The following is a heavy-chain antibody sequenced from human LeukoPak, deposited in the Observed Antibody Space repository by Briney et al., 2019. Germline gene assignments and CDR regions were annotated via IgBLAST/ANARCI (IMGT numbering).Heavy chain of an antibody. V-gene: IGHV3-21*01. CDR1: GFTFSSYS. Sequence: PGGSLRLSCAASGFTFSSYSINWVRQAPGKGLECDSSISSTSSYIDYAESVKGRFTNSRDNAKNSLYLQMSSLRAENTAVYYCATCTVREMATIIWAFDIWGQGTMVTVSS. CDR2: ISSTSSYI. CDR3: ATCTVREMATIIWAFDI. D-gene: IGHD5-24*01. J-gene: IGHJ3*02.